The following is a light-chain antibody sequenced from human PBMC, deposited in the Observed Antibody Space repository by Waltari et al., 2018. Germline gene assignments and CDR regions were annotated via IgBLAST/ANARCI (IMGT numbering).Light chain of an antibody. CDR2: DVT. V-gene: IGLV2-8*01. J-gene: IGLJ3*02. CDR3: CSYAGADSLL. Sequence: QSALTQPPSASGSLGQSVTISCTGTNNDVGAYQYVSWYQQYPGKAPKLLIYDVTKRPSCVSDRFSGAKSGRTASLTVSGLQPEDEAIYSCCSYAGADSLLFGGGTKLTVL. CDR1: NNDVGAYQY.